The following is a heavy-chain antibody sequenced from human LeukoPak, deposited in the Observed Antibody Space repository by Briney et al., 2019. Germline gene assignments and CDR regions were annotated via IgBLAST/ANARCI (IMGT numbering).Heavy chain of an antibody. J-gene: IGHJ4*02. D-gene: IGHD6-6*01. CDR2: ISYDGSNK. V-gene: IGHV3-30-3*01. Sequence: GGSLRLSCAAPGFTFSSYAMHWVRQAPGKGLEWVAVISYDGSNKYYADSVKGRFTISRDNSKNTLYLQMNSLRAEDTAVYYCARLRTGGSSSSYWGQGTLVTVSS. CDR3: ARLRTGGSSSSY. CDR1: GFTFSSYA.